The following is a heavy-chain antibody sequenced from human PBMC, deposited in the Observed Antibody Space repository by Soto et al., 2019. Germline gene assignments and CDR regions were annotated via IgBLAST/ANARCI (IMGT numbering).Heavy chain of an antibody. Sequence: GESLKISCRTSGYRFTSYWIAWVRQMPGKGLEWMGIIFPSDPDTRYSPSFQGQVTISADRSTSTVFLQWASLKASDTAVYFCARKDKSGYFNWFDPWGQDTLVTVSS. V-gene: IGHV5-51*01. CDR2: IFPSDPDT. J-gene: IGHJ5*02. CDR1: GYRFTSYW. CDR3: ARKDKSGYFNWFDP. D-gene: IGHD3-22*01.